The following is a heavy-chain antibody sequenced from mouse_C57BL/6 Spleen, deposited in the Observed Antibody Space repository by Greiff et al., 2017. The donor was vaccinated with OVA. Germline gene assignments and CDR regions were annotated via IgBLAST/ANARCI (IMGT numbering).Heavy chain of an antibody. J-gene: IGHJ1*03. CDR1: GFSLTSYG. CDR3: AKNKMDWDGYFDV. Sequence: QVQLKESGPGLVQPSQSLSITCTVSGFSLTSYGVHWVRQSPGKGLEWLGVIWRGGSTDYNAAFMSRLSITKDNSKSQVFFKMNSLQADDTAKYYCAKNKMDWDGYFDVWGTGTTVTVSS. V-gene: IGHV2-5*01. D-gene: IGHD4-1*01. CDR2: IWRGGST.